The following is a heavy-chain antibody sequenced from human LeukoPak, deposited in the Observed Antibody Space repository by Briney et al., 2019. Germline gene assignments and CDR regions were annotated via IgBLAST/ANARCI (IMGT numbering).Heavy chain of an antibody. J-gene: IGHJ6*02. D-gene: IGHD6-19*01. CDR2: MNPNSGNT. CDR3: ARGSSSGWRYYYYYGMDV. CDR1: GYTFTSYD. V-gene: IGHV1-8*01. Sequence: ASVKVSCKASGYTFTSYDINWARQATGQGLEWMGWMNPNSGNTGYAQKFQGRVTMTRNTSISTAYMELSSLRSEDTAVYYCARGSSSGWRYYYYYGMDVWGQGTTVTVSS.